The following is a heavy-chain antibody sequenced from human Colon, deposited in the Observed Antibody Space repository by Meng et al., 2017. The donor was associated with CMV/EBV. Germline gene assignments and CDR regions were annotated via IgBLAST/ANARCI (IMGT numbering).Heavy chain of an antibody. Sequence: KASGGTFTDYYLHWVRQAPGQGPEWMAMINPRDGSATYAQRFEGRLTATRDTSTSTVYMELSSLRSEDTAVHFCASAQATRSVVLPDWGQGTLVTVSS. CDR2: INPRDGSA. V-gene: IGHV1-46*01. J-gene: IGHJ4*02. D-gene: IGHD2-15*01. CDR3: ASAQATRSVVLPD. CDR1: GGTFTDYY.